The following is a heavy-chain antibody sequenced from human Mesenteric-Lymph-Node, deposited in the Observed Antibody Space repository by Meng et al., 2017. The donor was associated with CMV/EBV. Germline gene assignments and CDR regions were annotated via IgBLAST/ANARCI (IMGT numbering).Heavy chain of an antibody. Sequence: GESLKISCAASGFTFDNYAMTWVRQAPGKGLEWVSVISGSGDGTSYADSVKGRFTISRDNSKSTLYLQMNSLRAEDTAIYYCGKATHCSRTSCSRGWFDPWGQGTLVTVSS. CDR2: ISGSGDGT. CDR3: GKATHCSRTSCSRGWFDP. J-gene: IGHJ5*02. CDR1: GFTFDNYA. D-gene: IGHD2-2*01. V-gene: IGHV3-23*01.